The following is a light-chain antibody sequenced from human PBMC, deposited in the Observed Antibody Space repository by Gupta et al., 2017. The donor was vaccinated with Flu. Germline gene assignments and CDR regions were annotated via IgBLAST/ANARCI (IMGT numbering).Light chain of an antibody. V-gene: IGKV2-28*01. CDR3: MQALQTPWT. J-gene: IGKJ1*01. CDR2: LGS. CDR1: QSLLHSNGYNY. Sequence: DIVMTQSPLSLPVTPGEPASISCRSSQSLLHSNGYNYLDWYLQKPGQSPHPLIYLGSNRASGVPDRFSGSGSGTDFTLKISRVEAEDVGVYYCMQALQTPWTFGQGTKVEIK.